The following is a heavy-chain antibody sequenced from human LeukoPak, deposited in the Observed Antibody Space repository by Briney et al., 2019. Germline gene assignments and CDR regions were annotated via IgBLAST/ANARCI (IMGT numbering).Heavy chain of an antibody. CDR3: ARGYYDILTGYQFGSVPYDY. CDR1: GYTFTSCG. CDR2: ISAYTGSA. J-gene: IGHJ4*02. Sequence: GASVKVSCKASGYTFTSCGISWVRQGPAQGLGWMGWISAYTGSANYAQTFQGRVAMTTATYTRTPYMELRRLRSDDTAVYYCARGYYDILTGYQFGSVPYDYWGQATLVTVSP. D-gene: IGHD3-9*01. V-gene: IGHV1-18*04.